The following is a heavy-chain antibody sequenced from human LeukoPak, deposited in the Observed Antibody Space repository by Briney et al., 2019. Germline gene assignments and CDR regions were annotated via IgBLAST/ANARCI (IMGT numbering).Heavy chain of an antibody. V-gene: IGHV3-23*01. D-gene: IGHD3-22*01. CDR2: ISGSGGAT. CDR3: AKDGYNYDSSGHFDY. Sequence: PGGSLRLSFAASGFTFSLFAMHWVRQAPGKGLEGVSAISGSGGATYHADADSVKGRFTISRDNSKNALYLEINNLRAEDTAVYYCAKDGYNYDSSGHFDYWGQGTLVSVSS. J-gene: IGHJ4*02. CDR1: GFTFSLFA.